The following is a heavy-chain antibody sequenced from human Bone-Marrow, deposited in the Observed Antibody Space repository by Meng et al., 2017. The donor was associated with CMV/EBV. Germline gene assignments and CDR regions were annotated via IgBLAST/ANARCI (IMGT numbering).Heavy chain of an antibody. J-gene: IGHJ6*02. CDR1: GYTFTSYG. CDR2: ISAYNGNT. Sequence: ASVKVSCKASGYTFTSYGISWVRQAPGQGLEWMGWISAYNGNTNYAQKLQGRVTMTRDRSINTAYMEMSWLRSDDTAVYYCARILSNTDYYGMDVWGQGTTVTVSS. V-gene: IGHV1-18*01. CDR3: ARILSNTDYYGMDV. D-gene: IGHD1/OR15-1a*01.